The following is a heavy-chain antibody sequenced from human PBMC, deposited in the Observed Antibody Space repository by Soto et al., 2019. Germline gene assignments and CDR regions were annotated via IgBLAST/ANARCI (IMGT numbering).Heavy chain of an antibody. CDR2: VSTDSGKT. D-gene: IGHD2-2*01. J-gene: IGHJ4*02. V-gene: IGHV1-18*01. CDR3: ARAIWSTSGPQNFFDD. Sequence: QVQLVQSGAEVKNPGASVKVSCKATGYNFRDYGVFWARQAPGPGLEWMGYVSTDSGKTTYGQDFQGRVTMTTDTSTTTAYLELRSLRSDDTAVYYCARAIWSTSGPQNFFDDWGQGTLVTVSS. CDR1: GYNFRDYG.